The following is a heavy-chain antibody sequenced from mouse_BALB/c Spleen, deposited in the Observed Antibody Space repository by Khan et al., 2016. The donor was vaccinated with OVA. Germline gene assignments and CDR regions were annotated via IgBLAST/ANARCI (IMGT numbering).Heavy chain of an antibody. J-gene: IGHJ4*01. CDR3: ARDRSYGRSYAMDY. CDR1: GFSLTGYG. CDR2: IWGDGST. Sequence: QVQLKQSGPGLVAPSQSLSITCTVSGFSLTGYGVNWVRQPPGKGLEWLGMIWGDGSTDYNSALKSRLSISKDNSKSQVFLKMNSLQTDETASYYCARDRSYGRSYAMDYWGQGTSVTVSS. V-gene: IGHV2-6-7*01. D-gene: IGHD1-1*01.